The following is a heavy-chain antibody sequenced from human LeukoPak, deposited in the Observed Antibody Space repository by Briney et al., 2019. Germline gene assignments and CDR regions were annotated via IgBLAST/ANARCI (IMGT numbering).Heavy chain of an antibody. J-gene: IGHJ4*02. CDR1: GGSISSGGYS. D-gene: IGHD4-17*01. CDR2: IYHSGST. Sequence: SETLSLTCAVSGGSISSGGYSWSWIRQPPGKGLEWIGYIYHSGSTYYNPSLKSRVTISADRSKNQFSLKLSSVTAADTAVYYCASSSYYGDYPDYWGQGTLVTVSS. V-gene: IGHV4-30-2*01. CDR3: ASSSYYGDYPDY.